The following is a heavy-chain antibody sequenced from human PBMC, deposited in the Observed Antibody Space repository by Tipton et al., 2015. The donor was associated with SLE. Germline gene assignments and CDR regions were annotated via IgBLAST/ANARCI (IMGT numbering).Heavy chain of an antibody. CDR1: GFTFSSYS. CDR2: ISSSSSTK. D-gene: IGHD5-12*01. J-gene: IGHJ5*02. CDR3: ARAGSMVATPVDP. Sequence: GSLRLSCAASGFTFSSYSMNWVRQAPGKGLEWVSYISSSSSTKYYADSVKGRFTISRDNAKNSLYLQMNSLRAEDTAVYYCARAGSMVATPVDPWGQGTLVTVSS. V-gene: IGHV3-48*01.